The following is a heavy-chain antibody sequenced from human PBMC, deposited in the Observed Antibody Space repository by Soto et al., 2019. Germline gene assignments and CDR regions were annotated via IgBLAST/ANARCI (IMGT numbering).Heavy chain of an antibody. CDR1: GRSFTGYY. CDR3: ATEYYDFWSGTYAYFDF. Sequence: SETLSLTCAVYGRSFTGYYWTWIRQPPGKGLEWIGEINHSGSTNYNPSLKSRVTISVDTSKSQFSLKLSSVTAAGTAVYYCATEYYDFWSGTYAYFDFWGQGTPVTVSS. CDR2: INHSGST. V-gene: IGHV4-34*01. D-gene: IGHD3-3*01. J-gene: IGHJ4*02.